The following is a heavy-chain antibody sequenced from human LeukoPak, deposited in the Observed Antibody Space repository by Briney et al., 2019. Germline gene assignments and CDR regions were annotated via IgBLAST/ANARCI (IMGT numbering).Heavy chain of an antibody. CDR3: ARQGIPNYDSRGYSYRNWFDP. J-gene: IGHJ5*02. D-gene: IGHD3-22*01. CDR2: IYPGDSDT. CDR1: GYSFTSYW. V-gene: IGHV5-51*01. Sequence: GESLKISCKGSGYSFTSYWIGWVRQMPGKGLEWMGIIYPGDSDTRYSPSFQGQVTISADKSISTAYLQGSSLKPSDPAIYYRARQGIPNYDSRGYSYRNWFDPWGQGTLVTVSS.